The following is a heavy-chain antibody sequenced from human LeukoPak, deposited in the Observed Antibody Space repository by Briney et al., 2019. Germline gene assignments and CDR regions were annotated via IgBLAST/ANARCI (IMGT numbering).Heavy chain of an antibody. J-gene: IGHJ3*02. CDR2: IDPGDSET. CDR3: ARLNDGFDI. Sequence: GESLKISCKGSGYRFTRYWIAWVREMPGKGLQWMGIIDPGDSETRYSPSFQGQVTITADKSISTAYLQWSSLKASDTAMYYCARLNDGFDIWGQGAMVIVSS. V-gene: IGHV5-51*01. CDR1: GYRFTRYW.